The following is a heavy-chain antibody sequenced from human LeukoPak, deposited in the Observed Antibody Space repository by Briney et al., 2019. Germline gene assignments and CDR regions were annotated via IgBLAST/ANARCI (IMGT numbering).Heavy chain of an antibody. J-gene: IGHJ4*02. CDR3: ARDWGYDILTGYYYAQTFDY. V-gene: IGHV3-48*04. D-gene: IGHD3-9*01. Sequence: GSLRLSCAASGFTFSSYSMNWVRQAPGKGLEWVSYISSSSSTIYYADSVKGRFTISRDNAKNSLYLQMNSLRAEDTAVYYCARDWGYDILTGYYYAQTFDYWGQGTLVTVSS. CDR2: ISSSSSTI. CDR1: GFTFSSYS.